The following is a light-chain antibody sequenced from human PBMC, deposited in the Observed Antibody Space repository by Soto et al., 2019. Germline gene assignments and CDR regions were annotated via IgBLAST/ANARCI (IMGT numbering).Light chain of an antibody. CDR3: QQYGRSPLT. CDR1: QSVSSSY. J-gene: IGKJ3*01. CDR2: GAS. V-gene: IGKV3-20*01. Sequence: EIVLTQSPGTLSLSPGERATLSCRASQSVSSSYSAWYQQKPGQAPRLLIYGASSRATGIPDRFSGSGSGTDFTLTISRLEPEDFAVYYCQQYGRSPLTFGPGTKVDIE.